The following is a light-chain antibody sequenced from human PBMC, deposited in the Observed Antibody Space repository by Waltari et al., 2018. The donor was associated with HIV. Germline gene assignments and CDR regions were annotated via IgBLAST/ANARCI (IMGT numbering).Light chain of an antibody. CDR2: DVS. Sequence: QSALTQPASVSGSPGPSITISCTGTSSDVCGYNYVSWYQQHPGKAPKLRIYDVSNRPSGVSKRFSGSKSGNTASLTISGLQAEDEADYYCSSYTSSSTRVFGGGTKLTVL. CDR1: SSDVCGYNY. J-gene: IGLJ3*02. CDR3: SSYTSSSTRV. V-gene: IGLV2-14*03.